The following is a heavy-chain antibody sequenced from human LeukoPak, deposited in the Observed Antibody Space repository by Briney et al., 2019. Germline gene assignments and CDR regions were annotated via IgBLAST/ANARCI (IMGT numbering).Heavy chain of an antibody. J-gene: IGHJ3*02. CDR3: ARRAGIVGATTTGWAFDI. V-gene: IGHV1-69*05. D-gene: IGHD1-26*01. Sequence: ASVKVSCKASGGTFSSYAISWVRQAPGQGLEWMGGIIPIFGTANYAQKFQGRVTITTDESTSTAYMELSSLRTEDTAVYHCARRAGIVGATTTGWAFDIWGQGTMVTVSS. CDR1: GGTFSSYA. CDR2: IIPIFGTA.